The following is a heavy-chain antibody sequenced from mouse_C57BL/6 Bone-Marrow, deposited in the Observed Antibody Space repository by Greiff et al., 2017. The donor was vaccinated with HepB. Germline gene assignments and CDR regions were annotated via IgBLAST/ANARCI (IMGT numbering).Heavy chain of an antibody. J-gene: IGHJ2*01. CDR1: GYTFTSYW. CDR2: IYPSDSET. V-gene: IGHV1-61*01. CDR3: ARSGGFDY. D-gene: IGHD3-1*01. Sequence: QVQLQQPGAELVRPGSSVKLSCKASGYTFTSYWMDWVKQRPGQGLEWIGNIYPSDSETHFNQKFKDKATLTVDKSSSTAYMQLSSLTSEDSAVYYCARSGGFDYWGQGTTLTVSS.